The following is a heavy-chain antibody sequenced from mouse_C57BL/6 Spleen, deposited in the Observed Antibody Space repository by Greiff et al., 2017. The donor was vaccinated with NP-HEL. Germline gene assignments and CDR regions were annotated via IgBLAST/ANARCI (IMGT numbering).Heavy chain of an antibody. J-gene: IGHJ2*01. V-gene: IGHV1-42*01. CDR1: GYSFTGYY. CDR2: INPSTGGT. CDR3: AGSGNWDPDY. Sequence: VQLQQSGPELVKPGASVKISCKASGYSFTGYYMNWVKQSPDKSLEWIGEINPSTGGTTYNQKFKAKATLTVAKSSSTAYMQLNILTSEDSAFYYCAGSGNWDPDYWGQGTTLTVSS. D-gene: IGHD4-1*01.